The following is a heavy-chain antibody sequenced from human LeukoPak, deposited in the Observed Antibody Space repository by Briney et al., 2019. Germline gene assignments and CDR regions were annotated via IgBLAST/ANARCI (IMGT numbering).Heavy chain of an antibody. CDR2: INAGNGNT. V-gene: IGHV1-3*01. CDR1: GYAFTRYA. Sequence: ASVKVSCKASGYAFTRYAIHWVRQAPGQRLEWMGWINAGNGNTKYSQKFQARVTITRDTSASTAYMELSSLRSEDTAVYYCAGGTTGTTGNYWGQGTLVTVSS. J-gene: IGHJ4*02. D-gene: IGHD1-1*01. CDR3: AGGTTGTTGNY.